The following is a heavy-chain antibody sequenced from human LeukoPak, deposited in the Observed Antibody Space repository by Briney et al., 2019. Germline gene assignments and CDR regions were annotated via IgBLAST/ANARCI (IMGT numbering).Heavy chain of an antibody. CDR3: ARVLYILRYFDY. CDR2: ISRSGEST. Sequence: GGSLRLSCAASGFTFSGFAMSWIRQAPGKGLEWVSSISRSGESTFYADSVKGRFTISRDNSKNTLYLQMNSLRAEDTAVYYCARVLYILRYFDYWGKGTTVTISS. J-gene: IGHJ6*04. V-gene: IGHV3-23*01. D-gene: IGHD3-9*01. CDR1: GFTFSGFA.